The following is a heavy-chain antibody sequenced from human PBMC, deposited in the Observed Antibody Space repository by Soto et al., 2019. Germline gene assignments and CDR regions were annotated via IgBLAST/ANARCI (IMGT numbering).Heavy chain of an antibody. V-gene: IGHV4-59*13. CDR3: ARVPDH. J-gene: IGHJ4*02. D-gene: IGHD2-2*01. CDR1: VASMSGYH. Sequence: AETLSLTCGVSVASMSGYHMNWIRHPPGKGLEWIGYFHNSGSTTYSSSLWGRATISLDKSMRQSSLQLASVTAADTALYYCARVPDHWGQRILVTDSS. CDR2: FHNSGST.